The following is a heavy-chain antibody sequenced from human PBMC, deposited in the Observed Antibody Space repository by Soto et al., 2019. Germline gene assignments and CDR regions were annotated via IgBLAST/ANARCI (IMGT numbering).Heavy chain of an antibody. CDR1: GGSISSGGYY. Sequence: SETLSLTCTVSGGSISSGGYYWSWIRQHPGKGLEWIGYIYYSGSTYYNPSLKSRVTISVDTSKNQFSLKLSSVTAADTAVYYCARDLFTAGDNWFDPWGQGTLVTVSS. CDR2: IYYSGST. V-gene: IGHV4-31*03. CDR3: ARDLFTAGDNWFDP. J-gene: IGHJ5*02.